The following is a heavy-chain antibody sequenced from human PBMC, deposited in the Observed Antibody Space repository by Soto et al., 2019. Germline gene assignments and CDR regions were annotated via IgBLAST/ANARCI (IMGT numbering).Heavy chain of an antibody. Sequence: QLQLQEPGPGLVKTSETLSLSCSVSGGSITASGCYWTWIRQHRGKGLEWLGRTFPSGSTAYHVSIRGRVTISADTYKNLFTLNLTSVTAADTAVFYCATTLRFGPPLWDWGQGLLVTVSS. CDR3: ATTLRFGPPLWD. D-gene: IGHD2-21*01. CDR1: GGSITASGCY. J-gene: IGHJ4*02. V-gene: IGHV4-39*01. CDR2: TFPSGST.